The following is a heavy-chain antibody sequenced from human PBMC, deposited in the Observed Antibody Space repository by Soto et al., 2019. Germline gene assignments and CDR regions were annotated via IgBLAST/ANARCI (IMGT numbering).Heavy chain of an antibody. J-gene: IGHJ5*02. CDR2: INAGNGNT. Sequence: ASVKGSWKASGYTFTSYAMHWVRQAPGQRLEWMGWINAGNGNTKYSQKFQGRVTITRDTSASTAYMELSSLRSEDTAVYYCARDQGYCSGGSCYMYWFDPWGQGTLVTVSS. CDR3: ARDQGYCSGGSCYMYWFDP. CDR1: GYTFTSYA. V-gene: IGHV1-3*01. D-gene: IGHD2-15*01.